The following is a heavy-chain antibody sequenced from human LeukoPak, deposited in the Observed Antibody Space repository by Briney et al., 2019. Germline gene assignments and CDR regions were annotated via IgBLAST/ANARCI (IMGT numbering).Heavy chain of an antibody. CDR3: ARQSGGYYSLWFDP. D-gene: IGHD1-26*01. CDR2: IYTSGST. V-gene: IGHV4-61*02. J-gene: IGHJ5*02. CDR1: GGSISSGSYY. Sequence: SQTLSLTCTVSGGSISSGSYYWSWIRQPAGKGLEWIGRIYTSGSTNYNPSLKSRVTISVDTSKNQFSLKLSSVTAADTAVYYCARQSGGYYSLWFDPWGQGTLVTVSS.